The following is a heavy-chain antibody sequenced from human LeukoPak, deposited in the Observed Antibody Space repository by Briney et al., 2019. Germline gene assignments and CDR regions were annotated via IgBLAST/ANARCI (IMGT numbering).Heavy chain of an antibody. D-gene: IGHD2-2*01. Sequence: GASVKVSCKASGGTFSSYPISWVRQPPGQGLEWMGGIIPICGTANYAQKFQGRVTITADKSTSTAYMELSSLRSEDTAVYYCARVSTSTENDFDYWGQGTLVTVSS. CDR3: ARVSTSTENDFDY. J-gene: IGHJ4*02. CDR1: GGTFSSYP. V-gene: IGHV1-69*06. CDR2: IIPICGTA.